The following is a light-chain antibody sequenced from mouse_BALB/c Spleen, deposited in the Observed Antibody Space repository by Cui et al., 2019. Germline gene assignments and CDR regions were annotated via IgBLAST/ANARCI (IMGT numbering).Light chain of an antibody. CDR2: RTS. V-gene: IGKV4-58*01. Sequence: DNVLTQSPAIVAASLGQKVTMTWSASSSVSSSYLHWYQQKSGASPKPLIHRTSNLASGVPARFSGSGSGTSYSLTISSMEAEDDATYYCQQWSGYPFTFGAGTKLELK. CDR3: QQWSGYPFT. CDR1: SSVSSSY. J-gene: IGKJ5*01.